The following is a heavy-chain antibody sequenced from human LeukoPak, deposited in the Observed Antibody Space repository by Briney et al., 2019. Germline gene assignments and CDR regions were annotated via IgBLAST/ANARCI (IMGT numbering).Heavy chain of an antibody. CDR1: GFTFSRFW. D-gene: IGHD1-26*01. Sequence: QSGGSLRLSCAASGFTFSRFWMHWVRQAPGKGLVWVSRINTDASNTIYADSVKGRFTISRDNAKNTLYLQMNSLRAEDTAVYYCVRDQSIAGPTTADYWGQGTLVTVSS. V-gene: IGHV3-74*01. J-gene: IGHJ4*02. CDR3: VRDQSIAGPTTADY. CDR2: INTDASNT.